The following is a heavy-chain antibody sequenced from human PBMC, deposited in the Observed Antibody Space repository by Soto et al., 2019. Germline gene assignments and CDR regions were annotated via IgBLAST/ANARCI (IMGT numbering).Heavy chain of an antibody. CDR1: GGSISSYY. D-gene: IGHD4-17*01. CDR2: IYYSGST. J-gene: IGHJ4*02. V-gene: IGHV4-59*08. Sequence: SETLSLTCTVSGGSISSYYWSWIRQPPGKGLEWIGYIYYSGSTNYNPSLKSRVTISVDTSKNQFSLKLSSVTAADTAVYYCARHRTYGDYGNFHYWGQGTLVTVSS. CDR3: ARHRTYGDYGNFHY.